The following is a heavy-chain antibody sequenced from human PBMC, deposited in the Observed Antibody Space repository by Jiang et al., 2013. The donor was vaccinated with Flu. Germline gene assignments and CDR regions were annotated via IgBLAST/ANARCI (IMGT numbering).Heavy chain of an antibody. Sequence: GPGLVKPSETLSLTCTVSGGSISSYYWSWIRQPPGKGLEWIGYIYYSGSTNYNPSLKSRVTISVDTSKNQFSLKLSSVTAADTAVYYCARDNGRRGLVTVTYDGPYYFDYVGPGNLVTVSS. D-gene: IGHD4-17*01. CDR1: GGSISSYY. CDR2: IYYSGST. CDR3: ARDNGRRGLVTVTYDGPYYFDY. J-gene: IGHJ4*02. V-gene: IGHV4-59*01.